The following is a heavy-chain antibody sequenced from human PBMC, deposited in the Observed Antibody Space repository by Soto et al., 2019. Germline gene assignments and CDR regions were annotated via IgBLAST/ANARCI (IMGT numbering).Heavy chain of an antibody. J-gene: IGHJ6*02. D-gene: IGHD3-3*01. CDR2: ISYDGSNK. CDR1: GFTFSSYG. V-gene: IGHV3-30*18. Sequence: GGSLRLSCAASGFTFSSYGMHWVRQAPGKGLEWVAVISYDGSNKYYADSVKGRFTISRDNSKNTLYLQMNSLRAEDTAVYYCAKSNDFCLDVWGQGTTVTVSS. CDR3: AKSNDFCLDV.